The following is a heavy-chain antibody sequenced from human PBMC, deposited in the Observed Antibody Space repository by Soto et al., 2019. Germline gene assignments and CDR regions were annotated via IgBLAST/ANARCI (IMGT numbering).Heavy chain of an antibody. CDR3: ARDRRFLEWLDY. CDR1: GFTFTSYG. D-gene: IGHD3-3*01. J-gene: IGHJ4*02. Sequence: QVQLVESGGGVVQPGRSLTLSCVASGFTFTSYGIHWVRQAPGKGLEWVAVIWYDGSNKYYGDSVKGRFSISRDNSKNTVFLQMSSLRAEDTAVYYCARDRRFLEWLDYWGQGTLVSVSS. CDR2: IWYDGSNK. V-gene: IGHV3-33*01.